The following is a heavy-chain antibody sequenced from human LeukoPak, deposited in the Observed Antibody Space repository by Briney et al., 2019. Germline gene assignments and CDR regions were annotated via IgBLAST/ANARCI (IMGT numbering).Heavy chain of an antibody. CDR2: INPNSAGT. CDR3: ARAYTSAGTLGY. D-gene: IGHD6-13*01. Sequence: ASVKVSCKASGYTFTAYYMHRVRQAPGQGLEWMGWINPNSAGTHYPQKFQGRVTMTRDTSIGTVFMELTSLRSDDTAVYFCARAYTSAGTLGYWGQGTLGTVSS. CDR1: GYTFTAYY. V-gene: IGHV1-2*02. J-gene: IGHJ4*02.